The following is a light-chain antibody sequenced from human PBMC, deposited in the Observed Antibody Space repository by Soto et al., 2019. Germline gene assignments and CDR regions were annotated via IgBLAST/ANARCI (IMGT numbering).Light chain of an antibody. Sequence: IVLTQSPGTLSLSPGERATLSCRASQSVSSNYLAWYQQKPGQAPRLLIYGASSRATAIPDRFSGSGSGKDFTLNISRLEREDFAVYYCQQYGSSPWAFGQGTKVEIK. CDR1: QSVSSNY. J-gene: IGKJ1*01. V-gene: IGKV3-20*01. CDR2: GAS. CDR3: QQYGSSPWA.